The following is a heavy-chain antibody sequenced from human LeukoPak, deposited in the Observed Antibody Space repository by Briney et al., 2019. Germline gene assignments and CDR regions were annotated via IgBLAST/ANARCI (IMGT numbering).Heavy chain of an antibody. D-gene: IGHD2-2*01. Sequence: SETLSLTCTVSGGSISSYYWSWIRQPAGKGLEWIGRIYTSGSTNYNPSLKSRVTMSVDTSKNQFSLKLSSVTAADTAVYYCARVTPLSRPIEYNWFDPWGQGTQVTVSS. CDR2: IYTSGST. CDR3: ARVTPLSRPIEYNWFDP. V-gene: IGHV4-4*07. CDR1: GGSISSYY. J-gene: IGHJ5*02.